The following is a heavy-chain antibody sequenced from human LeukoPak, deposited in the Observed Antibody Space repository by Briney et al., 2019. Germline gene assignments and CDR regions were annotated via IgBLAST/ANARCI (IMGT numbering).Heavy chain of an antibody. CDR1: GGSIESYY. CDR2: IAASGTT. Sequence: PSETLSLTCSVSGGSIESYYWSWIRQHPGKGLEFIGYIAASGTTKHNPSLKSRVTLSMDTSKNQFSLKLRSVTAADTAVYFCARFPYFEGFDYWGQGTQVIVSS. V-gene: IGHV4-4*08. J-gene: IGHJ4*02. D-gene: IGHD3-9*01. CDR3: ARFPYFEGFDY.